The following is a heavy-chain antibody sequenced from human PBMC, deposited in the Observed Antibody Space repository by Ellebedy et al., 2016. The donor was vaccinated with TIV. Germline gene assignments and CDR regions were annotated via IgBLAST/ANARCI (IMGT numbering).Heavy chain of an antibody. CDR3: ARGKRTFIWSDY. D-gene: IGHD3-16*01. CDR1: GYTFGSFD. J-gene: IGHJ4*02. Sequence: AASVKVSCKTSGYTFGSFDIVWVRQATGQGLEWMGWMTPNSANTGDAEKFRGRITMTRDTSIDTAYMELISLRSEDTAVYYCARGKRTFIWSDYWGQGTLVTVSS. CDR2: MTPNSANT. V-gene: IGHV1-8*01.